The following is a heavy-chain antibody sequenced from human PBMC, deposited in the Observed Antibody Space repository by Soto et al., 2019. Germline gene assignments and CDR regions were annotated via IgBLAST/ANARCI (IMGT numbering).Heavy chain of an antibody. CDR1: GYTFTGYC. V-gene: IGHV1-2*02. CDR2: INPETGAT. J-gene: IGHJ6*02. CDR3: ARERYQVISDGMDV. D-gene: IGHD2-2*01. Sequence: QVQLVQSGADVKTPGASVRVSCKASGYTFTGYCVHWVREAPGQGLEWMGWINPETGATSYAQKFQGRVTLSRDTSINTAYLELSSLRFDDAAVYFCARERYQVISDGMDVWGQGTTVTVSS.